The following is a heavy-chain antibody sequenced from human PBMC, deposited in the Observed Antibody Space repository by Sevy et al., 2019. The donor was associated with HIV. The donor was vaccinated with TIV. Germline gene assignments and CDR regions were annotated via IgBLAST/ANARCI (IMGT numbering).Heavy chain of an antibody. CDR1: GFTFSSYS. CDR2: ISSSSSYI. V-gene: IGHV3-21*01. Sequence: GGSLRLSCAASGFTFSSYSMNWVRQAPGKGLEWVSSISSSSSYIYYADSVKGRFTISRDNAKNSLYLQMNRLRAEDTAVYYCAREGGGILWFGELLNNYYYYGMDVWGQGTTVTVSS. D-gene: IGHD3-10*01. J-gene: IGHJ6*02. CDR3: AREGGGILWFGELLNNYYYYGMDV.